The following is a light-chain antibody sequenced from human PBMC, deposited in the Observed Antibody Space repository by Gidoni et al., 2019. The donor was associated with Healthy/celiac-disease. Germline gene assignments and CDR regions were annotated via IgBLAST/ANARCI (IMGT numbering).Light chain of an antibody. CDR2: AAS. CDR3: QQSYSTPGT. Sequence: DIQMTQSPSSLSASVGDRVTITCRASQSISSYLNWYQQKPGKAPKLLIYAASSLQSGVPSRFSGSGSGTDFTLNISSLQPEDFANYYCQQSYSTPGTFGQGTKVEIK. V-gene: IGKV1-39*01. CDR1: QSISSY. J-gene: IGKJ1*01.